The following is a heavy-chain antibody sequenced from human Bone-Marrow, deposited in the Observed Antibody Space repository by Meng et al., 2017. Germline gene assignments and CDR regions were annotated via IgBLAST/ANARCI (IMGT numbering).Heavy chain of an antibody. Sequence: GESLKISCAASGFTFSSYAMSWVRQAPGKGLEWVSAISGSGGSTYYADSVKGRFTISRDNSKNTLYLQMNSLRAEDSAVYYCARASCSTATCLDYWGRGTLVTVSS. J-gene: IGHJ4*02. CDR3: ARASCSTATCLDY. CDR1: GFTFSSYA. V-gene: IGHV3-23*01. D-gene: IGHD2-2*01. CDR2: ISGSGGST.